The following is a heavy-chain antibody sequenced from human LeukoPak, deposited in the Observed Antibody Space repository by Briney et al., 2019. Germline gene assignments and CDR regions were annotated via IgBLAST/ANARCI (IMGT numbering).Heavy chain of an antibody. CDR2: INHTGST. CDR3: ARGPTAVAGWKYFDL. CDR1: GGSFSGYY. V-gene: IGHV4-34*01. J-gene: IGHJ2*01. D-gene: IGHD6-19*01. Sequence: SETLSLTCAVYGGSFSGYYWSWIRQPPGTGLEWIGEINHTGSTNYNPSLKSRVTISVDTSENQFSLKLSSVTAADTAVYYCARGPTAVAGWKYFDLWGRGTLVTVSS.